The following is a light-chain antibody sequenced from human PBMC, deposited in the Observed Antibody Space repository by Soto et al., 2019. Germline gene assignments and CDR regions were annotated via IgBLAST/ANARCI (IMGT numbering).Light chain of an antibody. CDR1: QSISSW. CDR2: DAS. CDR3: QQYNSYSRYT. J-gene: IGKJ2*01. Sequence: DIQMTQSPSTLSASVGDRVTITCRASQSISSWLAWYQQKPGKAPKLLIYDASSLESGVPSRFSGSGSGTEFTLTISSLQTDDFAPYYCQQYNSYSRYTFGQGTKLEIK. V-gene: IGKV1-5*01.